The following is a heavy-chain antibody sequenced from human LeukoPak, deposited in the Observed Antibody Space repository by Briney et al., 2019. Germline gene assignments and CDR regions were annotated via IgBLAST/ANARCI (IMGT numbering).Heavy chain of an antibody. D-gene: IGHD4-23*01. Sequence: SETLSLTCAVYGGSFNGYYWSWIRQPPGKGLEWIGEINHSGSTNYNPSLKSRVTISVDTSKNQFSLKLSSVTAADTAVYYCASGRSAVGHFDYWGQGTLVTVSS. CDR2: INHSGST. V-gene: IGHV4-34*01. J-gene: IGHJ4*02. CDR1: GGSFNGYY. CDR3: ASGRSAVGHFDY.